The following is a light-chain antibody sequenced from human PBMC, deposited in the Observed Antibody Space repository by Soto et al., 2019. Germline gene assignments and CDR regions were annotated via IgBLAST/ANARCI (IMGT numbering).Light chain of an antibody. V-gene: IGLV2-8*01. Sequence: QSVLTQPPSASGSPGQSVTISCTGTSSDVGGYNYVSWYQHHPGKAPKLMIYDVSKRPSGVPDRFSGSKSGNTASLTVSGLQAEDEADYYCSSYAGSNNYVFGTGTEVTVL. CDR3: SSYAGSNNYV. J-gene: IGLJ1*01. CDR2: DVS. CDR1: SSDVGGYNY.